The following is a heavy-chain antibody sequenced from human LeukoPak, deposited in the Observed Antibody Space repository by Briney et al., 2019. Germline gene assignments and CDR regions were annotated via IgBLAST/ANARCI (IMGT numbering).Heavy chain of an antibody. V-gene: IGHV1-69*04. CDR2: IIPIFGIA. Sequence: SVKVSCKASGGTFSSYAISWVRQAPGQGLEWMGRIIPIFGIANYAQKFQGRVTITADKSTSTDYMELSSLRSEDTAVYYCARAAMIVVVKDYYYYYGMDVWGQGTTVTVSS. D-gene: IGHD3-22*01. CDR3: ARAAMIVVVKDYYYYYGMDV. J-gene: IGHJ6*02. CDR1: GGTFSSYA.